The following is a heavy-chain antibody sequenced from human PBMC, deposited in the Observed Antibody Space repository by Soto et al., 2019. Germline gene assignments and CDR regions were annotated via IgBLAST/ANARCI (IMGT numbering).Heavy chain of an antibody. CDR1: GFTFSSYI. CDR3: TKDSPGTRSSSGWTDY. D-gene: IGHD2-2*01. Sequence: EVQLLESGGGLVQPGGSLRLSCVASGFTFSSYIMSWVRQAPGKGLEWVSTVSISGGGTYYADSVKGRFTISRDNSKNTLYLQMNSLRGEDTAIYYCTKDSPGTRSSSGWTDYWGQGTLVTVSS. CDR2: VSISGGGT. V-gene: IGHV3-23*01. J-gene: IGHJ4*02.